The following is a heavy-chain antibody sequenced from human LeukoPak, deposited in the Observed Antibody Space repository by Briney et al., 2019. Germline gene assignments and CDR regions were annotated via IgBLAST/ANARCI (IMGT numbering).Heavy chain of an antibody. J-gene: IGHJ3*02. Sequence: ASVKVSCKASGYTFTSYGISWVRQAPGQGLEWMGWISAYNGNTNYAQKLQGRVTMTTDTSTSTAYMELRSLRSDDTAVYYCARGREARRFLVPHAFDIWGQGTMVTVSS. D-gene: IGHD3-3*01. CDR2: ISAYNGNT. CDR3: ARGREARRFLVPHAFDI. CDR1: GYTFTSYG. V-gene: IGHV1-18*01.